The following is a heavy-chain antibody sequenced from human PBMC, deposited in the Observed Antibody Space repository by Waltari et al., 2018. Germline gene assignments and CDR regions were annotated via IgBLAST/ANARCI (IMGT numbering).Heavy chain of an antibody. V-gene: IGHV4-4*02. CDR3: AGDRAIGLFFDY. J-gene: IGHJ4*02. CDR2: VHHSGKT. D-gene: IGHD2-2*01. Sequence: QVQLQESGQGLVKPSGTLSLTCAVSGDSISGNYWWSWVRQSPEKGLEWIGQVHHSGKTHSIPPRQSRGTISLYQPKNQFSLNLNSVTAADTAVYYCAGDRAIGLFFDYWGRGTLVTVSS. CDR1: GDSISGNYW.